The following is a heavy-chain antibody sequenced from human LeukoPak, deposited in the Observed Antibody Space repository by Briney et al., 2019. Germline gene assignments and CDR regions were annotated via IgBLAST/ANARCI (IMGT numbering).Heavy chain of an antibody. J-gene: IGHJ4*02. CDR2: LSGDETYI. Sequence: GGSLRLSCAASGFTFSVYGMHWVRQAPGKGLEWVALLSGDETYIDYTDSVKGRFTISRDTSKNTLFLQMNSLRADDTAIYYCAKAAVYSRNWTPFDDWGQGTLVAVSS. CDR1: GFTFSVYG. CDR3: AKAAVYSRNWTPFDD. V-gene: IGHV3-30*18. D-gene: IGHD6-13*01.